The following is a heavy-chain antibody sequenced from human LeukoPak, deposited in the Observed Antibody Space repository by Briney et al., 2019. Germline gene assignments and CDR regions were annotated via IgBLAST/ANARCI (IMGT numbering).Heavy chain of an antibody. D-gene: IGHD3-3*01. Sequence: GGSLRLSCAASGFTFSSYGMHWVRQAPGKGLEWVAFIRYDGSNKYYADSVKGRFTISRDNSKNTLHLQMNSLRAEDTAVYYCAKDSYDFWSGTPGYWGQGTLVTVSS. CDR3: AKDSYDFWSGTPGY. CDR1: GFTFSSYG. V-gene: IGHV3-30*02. CDR2: IRYDGSNK. J-gene: IGHJ4*02.